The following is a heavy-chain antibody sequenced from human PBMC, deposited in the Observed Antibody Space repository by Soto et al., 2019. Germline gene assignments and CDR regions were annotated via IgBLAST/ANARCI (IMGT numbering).Heavy chain of an antibody. CDR3: ARTRSNTWYYTTVDY. Sequence: QVQLQESGPGLVKPSQTLSLTCTVSGGSISSGGYYWSWIRQHPGKGLEWIGCIDHSGSTHHNPSLVGPPIISVDTSNNQFSLRLSSVTAADTAVYYCARTRSNTWYYTTVDYWGQGTLVTVSS. J-gene: IGHJ4*02. V-gene: IGHV4-31*01. CDR1: GGSISSGGYY. D-gene: IGHD6-13*01. CDR2: IDHSGST.